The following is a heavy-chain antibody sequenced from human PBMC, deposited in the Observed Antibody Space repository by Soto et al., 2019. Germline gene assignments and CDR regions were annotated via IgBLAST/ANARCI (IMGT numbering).Heavy chain of an antibody. CDR3: VAWRGGPPL. J-gene: IGHJ6*02. Sequence: QVQLVQSGAEVKKPGASVKVSCKAPAYNFNTYGITWVRQAPGQGLEWMGWISAYNGNTNYAKKLQGRFTMTTDTSTSTGYMELRSLRSDDTAVYFCVAWRGGPPLWGQGTTVTVSS. V-gene: IGHV1-18*01. CDR2: ISAYNGNT. D-gene: IGHD1-1*01. CDR1: AYNFNTYG.